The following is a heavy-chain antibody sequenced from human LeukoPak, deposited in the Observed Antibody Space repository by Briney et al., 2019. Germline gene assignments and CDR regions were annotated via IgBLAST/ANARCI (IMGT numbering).Heavy chain of an antibody. CDR2: MSDSGVSS. D-gene: IGHD6-13*01. CDR3: AKASAGSSWYLGDDY. Sequence: PGGSLRLSCAASGFTFSSFAMSWVRQAPGKGLEWVSGMSDSGVSSYYADSVKGRFTISRDNSKNTLYLQMNSLRAEDTAVYYCAKASAGSSWYLGDDYWGQGTLLTVSS. J-gene: IGHJ4*02. CDR1: GFTFSSFA. V-gene: IGHV3-23*01.